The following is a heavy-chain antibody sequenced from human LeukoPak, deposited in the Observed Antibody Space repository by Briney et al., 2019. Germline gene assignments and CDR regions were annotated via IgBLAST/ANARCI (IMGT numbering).Heavy chain of an antibody. V-gene: IGHV4-4*02. J-gene: IGHJ4*02. CDR3: TRESGAFSPFGF. Sequence: SETLTLTCAVSGGSITTTNWWSWSRQPPGKGLEWIGEVHLNGATNYKPSLESRFSMSIDKSNNHLSLEVTSVTAADTAMYYCTRESGAFSPFGFWGQGTLVTVSS. D-gene: IGHD1-26*01. CDR2: VHLNGAT. CDR1: GGSITTTNW.